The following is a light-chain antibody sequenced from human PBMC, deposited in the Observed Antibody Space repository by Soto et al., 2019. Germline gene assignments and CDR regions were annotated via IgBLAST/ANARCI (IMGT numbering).Light chain of an antibody. Sequence: QSVLTQPASVSGSPGQSITISCTGTVGLVSWYQQHPGKVPKLIIYADTKRPSGVSSRFSGSKSGNTASLTISGLQTEDVADYFCCLYVDGWTYGFGTGTKVTVL. CDR1: VGL. V-gene: IGLV2-23*01. J-gene: IGLJ1*01. CDR3: CLYVDGWTYG. CDR2: ADT.